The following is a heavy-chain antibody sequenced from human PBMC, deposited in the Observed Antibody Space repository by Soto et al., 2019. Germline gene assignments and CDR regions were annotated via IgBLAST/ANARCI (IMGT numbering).Heavy chain of an antibody. D-gene: IGHD5-12*01. CDR3: ARSGVDTISTSDYGFYGMEV. V-gene: IGHV1-18*01. CDR2: ISAYSGDL. Sequence: ASVKVSCKASAYTFGSYGLSWVRQAPGQGLEWMGRISAYSGDLNYAQKFQGRVIMTTDTSTSTDYMELRSLTSDDTGVYYCARSGVDTISTSDYGFYGMEVWGQGTTVTVSS. CDR1: AYTFGSYG. J-gene: IGHJ6*02.